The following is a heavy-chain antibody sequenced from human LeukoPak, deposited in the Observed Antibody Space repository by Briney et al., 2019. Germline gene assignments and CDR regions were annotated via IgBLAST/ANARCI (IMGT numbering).Heavy chain of an antibody. CDR2: IKSKTDGGTT. Sequence: PGGSLRLSCAASGFTFSNAWMSWGRQAPGKGLEWVGRIKSKTDGGTTDYAAPVKGRFTISRDDSKNTLYLQMNSPKTEDTAVYYCTTFMITFGGVIADHDAFDIWGQGTMVTVSS. CDR3: TTFMITFGGVIADHDAFDI. J-gene: IGHJ3*02. CDR1: GFTFSNAW. V-gene: IGHV3-15*01. D-gene: IGHD3-16*02.